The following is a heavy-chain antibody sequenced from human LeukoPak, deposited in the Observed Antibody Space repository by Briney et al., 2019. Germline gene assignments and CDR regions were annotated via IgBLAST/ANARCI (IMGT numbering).Heavy chain of an antibody. V-gene: IGHV3-30*18. J-gene: IGHJ4*02. CDR2: ISYDGSNK. D-gene: IGHD1-1*01. CDR1: GFTFSSYG. CDR3: AKATTGTGIGYFDY. Sequence: PGGSLRLSCAASGFTFSSYGMHWVRQAPGKGLEWVAVISYDGSNKYYADSVKGRFTISRDNSKNTLYLQMNSLRAEDTAVYYCAKATTGTGIGYFDYWGQGTLVTVSS.